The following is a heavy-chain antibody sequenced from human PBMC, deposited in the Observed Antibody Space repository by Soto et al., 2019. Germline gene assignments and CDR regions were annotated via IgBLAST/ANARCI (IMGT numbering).Heavy chain of an antibody. D-gene: IGHD3-22*01. J-gene: IGHJ4*02. CDR3: AKVSYYYDSSGYYYFDY. V-gene: IGHV3-23*01. CDR2: ISGSGSTI. CDR1: GFTFSSYA. Sequence: GGSLRLSCAASGFTFSSYAVSWVRQAPGKGPEWISSISGSGSTIYYADSVKGRFTISRDNSKNTLYLQMSSLRAEDTAVYYCAKVSYYYDSSGYYYFDYWGQGTLVTVSS.